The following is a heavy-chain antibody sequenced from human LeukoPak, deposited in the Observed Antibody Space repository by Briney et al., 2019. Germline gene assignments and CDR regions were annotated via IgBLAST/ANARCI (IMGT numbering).Heavy chain of an antibody. V-gene: IGHV3-23*01. J-gene: IGHJ3*01. Sequence: PGGSLRLSCAASGFTFNDFAMTWVRQAPRKGLEWVSSIGDAGTYYADSVKGRFTISRDNSKNMLYLQLNSLRAGDTAMYYCAKNLGPFDVRGQGTMVTVSS. CDR2: IGDAGT. CDR3: AKNLGPFDV. D-gene: IGHD3-16*01. CDR1: GFTFNDFA.